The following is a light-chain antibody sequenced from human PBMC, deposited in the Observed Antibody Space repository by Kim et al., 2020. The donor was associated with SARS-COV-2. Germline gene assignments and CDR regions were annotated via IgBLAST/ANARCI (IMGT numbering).Light chain of an antibody. V-gene: IGKV1-5*03. CDR1: QSISSW. Sequence: ASVGDRVTITCRASQSISSWLAWYQPKPGKAPKLLIYKASSLESGVPSRFRGSGSGTEFPLPISSLQPDDFATYYCQQYNSYSLTFGGGTKVDIK. J-gene: IGKJ4*01. CDR3: QQYNSYSLT. CDR2: KAS.